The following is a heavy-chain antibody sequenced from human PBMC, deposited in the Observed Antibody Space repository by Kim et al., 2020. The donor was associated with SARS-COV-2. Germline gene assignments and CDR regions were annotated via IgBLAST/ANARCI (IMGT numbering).Heavy chain of an antibody. V-gene: IGHV3-33*06. CDR2: IWYDGSNK. Sequence: GGSLRLSCAASGFTFSSYGMHWVRQAPGKGLEWVAVIWYDGSNKYYADSVKGRFTISRDNSKNTLYLQMNSLRAEDTAVYYCAKSRASSGYYDYWGQGTLVTVSS. J-gene: IGHJ4*02. D-gene: IGHD3-22*01. CDR1: GFTFSSYG. CDR3: AKSRASSGYYDY.